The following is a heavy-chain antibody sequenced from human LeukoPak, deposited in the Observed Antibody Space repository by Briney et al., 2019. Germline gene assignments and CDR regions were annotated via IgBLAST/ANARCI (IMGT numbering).Heavy chain of an antibody. CDR1: GCTLTELS. CDR2: FDPEDGET. D-gene: IGHD2/OR15-2a*01. Sequence: ASVKVSCKVSGCTLTELSIHWVRQAPGKGLEWMGGFDPEDGETIYAQKFQGRVTMTEDTSTDTAYMELSSLRSEDTAVYYCATVTDKGFLFDPWGQGTLVTVSS. V-gene: IGHV1-24*01. J-gene: IGHJ5*02. CDR3: ATVTDKGFLFDP.